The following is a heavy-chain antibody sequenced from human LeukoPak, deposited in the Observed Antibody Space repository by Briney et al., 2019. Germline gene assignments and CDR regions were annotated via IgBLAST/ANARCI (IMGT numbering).Heavy chain of an antibody. D-gene: IGHD3-10*01. V-gene: IGHV4-39*07. Sequence: SETLSLTCTVSGGSISSSSYYWGWIRQPPGKGLEWIGCIYYSGSTYCNPSLKSRVTISVDTSKNQFSLKLSSVTAADTAVYYCASILWFGVGVDYWGQGTLVTVSS. CDR1: GGSISSSSYY. CDR3: ASILWFGVGVDY. J-gene: IGHJ4*02. CDR2: IYYSGST.